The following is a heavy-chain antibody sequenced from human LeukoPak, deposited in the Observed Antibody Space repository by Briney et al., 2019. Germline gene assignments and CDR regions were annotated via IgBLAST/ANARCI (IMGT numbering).Heavy chain of an antibody. CDR1: GYTFTTYY. CDR3: ARGDGEVAGGTENWFDP. V-gene: IGHV1-46*01. J-gene: IGHJ5*02. D-gene: IGHD6-13*01. Sequence: ASVKVSCKASGYTFTTYYMHWVRQAPGQGLEWMGTINPRGGSTTYAQKFQGRVSVTRDMSTSTVYMDLSSLRSEDTAIYYCARGDGEVAGGTENWFDPWGQGTLVIVSS. CDR2: INPRGGST.